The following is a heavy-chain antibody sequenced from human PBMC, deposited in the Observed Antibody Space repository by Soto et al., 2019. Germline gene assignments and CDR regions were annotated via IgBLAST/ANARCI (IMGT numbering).Heavy chain of an antibody. D-gene: IGHD3-10*01. V-gene: IGHV4-59*08. CDR1: GGSISSYY. J-gene: IGHJ6*02. CDR3: ARQGFGPLHGLVDV. CDR2: VHHSWGS. Sequence: QVQLQESGPGLVKPSETLSLSCTVSGGSISSYYWSWIRQSPGKRMEWIGYVHHSWGSSYNPSLQSRVAITVDTSKSQFSLKVTSVTATDTAVYYCARQGFGPLHGLVDVWGQGTTVTVSS.